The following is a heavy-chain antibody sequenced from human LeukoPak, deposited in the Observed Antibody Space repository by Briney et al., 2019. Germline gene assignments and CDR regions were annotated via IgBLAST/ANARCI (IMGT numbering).Heavy chain of an antibody. D-gene: IGHD3-3*01. CDR3: ARVSSGFDDFWSGYNWFDP. Sequence: ASVKVSCRASGYTFTSYYMHWVRQAPGQGLEWMGIINPSGGSTSYAQKFQGRVTMTRDTSTSTVYMELSSLRSEDTAVYYCARVSSGFDDFWSGYNWFDPWGQGTLVTVSS. V-gene: IGHV1-46*01. CDR2: INPSGGST. J-gene: IGHJ5*02. CDR1: GYTFTSYY.